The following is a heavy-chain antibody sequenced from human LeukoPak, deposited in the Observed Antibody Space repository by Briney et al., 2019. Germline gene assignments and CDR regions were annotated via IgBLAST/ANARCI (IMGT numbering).Heavy chain of an antibody. Sequence: PWETLSLTCTVSGGSISSYYWSWIRQPPGKGLEWIGYIYYSGSTNYNPSLKSRVTISVDTSKNQFSLKLSSVTAADTAVYYCARAGELGATSDYYYGMDVWGQGTTVTVSS. D-gene: IGHD1-26*01. CDR3: ARAGELGATSDYYYGMDV. CDR1: GGSISSYY. V-gene: IGHV4-59*01. J-gene: IGHJ6*02. CDR2: IYYSGST.